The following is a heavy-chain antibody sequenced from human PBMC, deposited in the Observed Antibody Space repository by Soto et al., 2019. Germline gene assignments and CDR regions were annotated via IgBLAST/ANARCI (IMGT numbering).Heavy chain of an antibody. Sequence: ASVKVSCKTSGYTFTGYYIHWVRQAPGQGLEWMGWINPNSGGTNYAQKFQGRVTMTRDTSISTAYMEVSSLRSDDSAVYFCARGYFDYWGQGTLVTVSS. CDR1: GYTFTGYY. CDR3: ARGYFDY. V-gene: IGHV1-2*02. J-gene: IGHJ4*02. CDR2: INPNSGGT.